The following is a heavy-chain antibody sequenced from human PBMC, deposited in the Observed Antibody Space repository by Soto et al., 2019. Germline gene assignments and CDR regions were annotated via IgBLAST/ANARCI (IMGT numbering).Heavy chain of an antibody. Sequence: QVQLQQWGAGLLKPSETLSLTCAVYGGSFSGYYWSWIRQPPGKGLEWIGEINHSGSTNYNPSLTSRVTISVDTSKNQFSLKQSSVTAADTAVYYCARQESRNRADYWGKGTLVTVSS. CDR2: INHSGST. CDR1: GGSFSGYY. CDR3: ARQESRNRADY. V-gene: IGHV4-34*01. J-gene: IGHJ4*02. D-gene: IGHD1-1*01.